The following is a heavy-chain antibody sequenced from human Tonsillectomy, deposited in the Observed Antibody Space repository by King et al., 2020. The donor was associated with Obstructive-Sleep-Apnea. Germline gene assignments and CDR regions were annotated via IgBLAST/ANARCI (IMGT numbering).Heavy chain of an antibody. D-gene: IGHD2-15*01. CDR2: VDYSGHT. J-gene: IGHJ6*02. Sequence: LQLQESGPGLVRPSETLSLTCNVSGASINSSDFYWGWIRQPPGKGLEWIGSVDYSGHTYWNPSLRSRVTLSVDTSKNQFSLKVTSVTVADTAVYYCARDPITLCRGGVCDGSAYGLDVWGHGTTVAVSS. V-gene: IGHV4-39*07. CDR1: GASINSSDFY. CDR3: ARDPITLCRGGVCDGSAYGLDV.